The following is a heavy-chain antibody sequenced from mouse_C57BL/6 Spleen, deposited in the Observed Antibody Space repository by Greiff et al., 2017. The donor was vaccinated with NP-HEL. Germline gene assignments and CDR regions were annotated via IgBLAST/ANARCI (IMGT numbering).Heavy chain of an antibody. V-gene: IGHV1-15*01. J-gene: IGHJ4*01. CDR1: GYTFTDYE. Sequence: QVQLQQSGAELVRPGASVTLSCKASGYTFTDYEMHWVKQTPVHGLEWIGALDPETGGTAYNQKFKGKAILTADKSSSTAYMELRSLTSEDSAVYYCTRCDYPYAMDYWGQGTSVTVSS. CDR3: TRCDYPYAMDY. D-gene: IGHD2-4*01. CDR2: LDPETGGT.